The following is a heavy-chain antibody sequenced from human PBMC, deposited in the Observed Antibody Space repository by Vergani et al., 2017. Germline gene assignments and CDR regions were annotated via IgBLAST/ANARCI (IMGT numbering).Heavy chain of an antibody. D-gene: IGHD2-15*01. J-gene: IGHJ4*02. CDR2: IRSDESRR. Sequence: QVQLVESGGGVVQPGESLRLSCAASGFTFNSYGMHWVRQAPGKGLEWVASIRSDESRRYYGDSMEGPFTISRDNSKNTLYLQMKSLRPEDTAVYYCAKEGGGYCSGGTCYPEYWGQGTLVIVSS. V-gene: IGHV3-30*02. CDR1: GFTFNSYG. CDR3: AKEGGGYCSGGTCYPEY.